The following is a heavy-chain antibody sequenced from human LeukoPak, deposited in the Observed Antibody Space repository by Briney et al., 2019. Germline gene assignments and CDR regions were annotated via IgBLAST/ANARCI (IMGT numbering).Heavy chain of an antibody. V-gene: IGHV3-23*01. D-gene: IGHD6-19*01. CDR1: GFTFSSYA. CDR3: AKTRGSSGWYFDY. Sequence: GGSLRLSCAASGFTFSSYAMSWVRQAPGKGLEWVSAISGSGGSSYYADSVKGRFAISRDNSKNTLYLQMNSLRAEDTAVYYCAKTRGSSGWYFDYWGQGTLVTVSS. J-gene: IGHJ4*02. CDR2: ISGSGGSS.